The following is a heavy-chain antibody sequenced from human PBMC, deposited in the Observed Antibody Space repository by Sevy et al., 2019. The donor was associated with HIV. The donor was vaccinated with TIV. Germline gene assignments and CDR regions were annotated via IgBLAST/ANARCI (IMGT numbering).Heavy chain of an antibody. J-gene: IGHJ4*02. Sequence: GGSLRLSCAASGFDFNHHWMSWVRQAPQKVLEWVANIKQDGSETYYVDSLEGRFTISRDNAKNSLSLQINDLRAEDTAVYYCARLPTGLQSFNYLLSTYFDSWGQGTLVTVSS. CDR3: ARLPTGLQSFNYLLSTYFDS. CDR1: GFDFNHHW. D-gene: IGHD3-9*01. CDR2: IKQDGSET. V-gene: IGHV3-7*01.